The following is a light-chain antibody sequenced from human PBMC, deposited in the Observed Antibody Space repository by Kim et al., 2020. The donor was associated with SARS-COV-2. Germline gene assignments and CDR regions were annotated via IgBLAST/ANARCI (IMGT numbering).Light chain of an antibody. Sequence: PGQMVTISCSGSSSNIGSNSVNWYQQLPGTAPKLLIYSNNKRPSGVPDRFSGSKSGTSASLAISGLQSEDEADYYCAAWDDSSYVFGTGTKVTVL. CDR3: AAWDDSSYV. CDR1: SSNIGSNS. CDR2: SNN. J-gene: IGLJ1*01. V-gene: IGLV1-44*01.